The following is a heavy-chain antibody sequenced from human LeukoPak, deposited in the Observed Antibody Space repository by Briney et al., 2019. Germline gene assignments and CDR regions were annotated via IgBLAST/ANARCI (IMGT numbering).Heavy chain of an antibody. CDR1: GGTFSSYA. CDR2: MNPNSGNT. CDR3: AWGAFEH. V-gene: IGHV1-8*02. J-gene: IGHJ5*02. Sequence: ASVKVSCKASGGTFSSYAISWVRQATGQGLEWMGWMNPNSGNTGYAQKFQGRVTMTRNTSISTAYMELSSLRSEDTAVYYCAWGAFEHWGQGTLVTVSS.